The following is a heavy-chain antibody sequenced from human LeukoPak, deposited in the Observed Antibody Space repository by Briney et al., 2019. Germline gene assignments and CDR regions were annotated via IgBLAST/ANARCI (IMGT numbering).Heavy chain of an antibody. CDR2: ISSSISDI. Sequence: GGSLRLSCAASGFTFSSYSMNGVRQAPGKGLEWVSSISSSISDIYYADSVKGRFTISRDNAKNSLYLQMNSLRDEDTAVYYCARDRRDDYGDYKGAFDIWGQGTMVTVSS. D-gene: IGHD4-17*01. CDR1: GFTFSSYS. CDR3: ARDRRDDYGDYKGAFDI. V-gene: IGHV3-21*01. J-gene: IGHJ3*02.